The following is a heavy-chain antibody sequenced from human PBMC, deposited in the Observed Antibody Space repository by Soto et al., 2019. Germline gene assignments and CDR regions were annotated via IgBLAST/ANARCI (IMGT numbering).Heavy chain of an antibody. D-gene: IGHD3-3*01. CDR3: ARDHYAGITIFGDYDP. J-gene: IGHJ5*02. Sequence: ASVKVSCKASGYTFTSYGSSWVRQAPGQGLEWMGWISAYNGNTNYAQKLQGRVTMTTDTSTSTAYMELRSLRSDDTAVYYCARDHYAGITIFGDYDPWGQGTLVTISS. V-gene: IGHV1-18*01. CDR1: GYTFTSYG. CDR2: ISAYNGNT.